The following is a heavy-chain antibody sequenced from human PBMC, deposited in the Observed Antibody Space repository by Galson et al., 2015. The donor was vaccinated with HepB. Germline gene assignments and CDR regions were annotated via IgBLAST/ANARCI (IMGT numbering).Heavy chain of an antibody. CDR2: ISSSSSTI. J-gene: IGHJ6*02. CDR3: AREYYDFWSGSLPGANYYYGMDV. Sequence: SLRLSCAASGFTFSSYSMNWVRQAPGKGLEWVSYISSSSSTIYYADSVKGRFTISRDNAKNSLFLQMNSLRAEDTAVYYCAREYYDFWSGSLPGANYYYGMDVWGQGTTVTVSS. CDR1: GFTFSSYS. V-gene: IGHV3-48*01. D-gene: IGHD3-3*01.